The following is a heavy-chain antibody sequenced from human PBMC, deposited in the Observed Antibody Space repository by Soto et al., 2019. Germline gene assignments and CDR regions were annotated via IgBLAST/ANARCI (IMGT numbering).Heavy chain of an antibody. Sequence: SETLSLTCAVYGGSFSGYYWSWIRQPPGKGLEWIGEINHSGSTNYNPSLKSRVTISVDTSKNQFSLNLSSVTAADTAVYYCASGSTIINTLAYWGQGTLVTVSS. CDR3: ASGSTIINTLAY. D-gene: IGHD4-4*01. CDR1: GGSFSGYY. V-gene: IGHV4-34*01. J-gene: IGHJ4*02. CDR2: INHSGST.